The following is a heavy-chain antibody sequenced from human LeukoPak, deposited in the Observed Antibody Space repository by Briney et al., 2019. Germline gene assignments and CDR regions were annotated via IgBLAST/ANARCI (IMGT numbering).Heavy chain of an antibody. CDR2: IYYSGST. CDR1: GGSISSHY. CDR3: ARGLRGYSSSWSNWFDP. V-gene: IGHV4-59*11. J-gene: IGHJ5*02. D-gene: IGHD6-13*01. Sequence: TSETLSLTCTVSGGSISSHYWSWIRQPPGKGLEWIGYIYYSGSTNYTPSLKSRVTISVDTSKNQFSLKLSSVTAADTAVYYCARGLRGYSSSWSNWFDPWGQGTLVTVSS.